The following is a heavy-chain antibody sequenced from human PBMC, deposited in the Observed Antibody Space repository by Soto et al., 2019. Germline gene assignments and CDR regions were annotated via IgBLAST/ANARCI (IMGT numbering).Heavy chain of an antibody. CDR3: AHRVLRTVFGLVTTTAIYFDF. D-gene: IGHD3-3*01. Sequence: QITLKESGPTVVKPTETLTLTCTFSGFSLTTSGVGVGWVRQSPGKAPEWLALIYWDDDKRYSTSLKSRLTIPKDTSKTQVVLTMANVDPADTATYYCAHRVLRTVFGLVTTTAIYFDFWGQGTPVVVSS. J-gene: IGHJ4*02. CDR1: GFSLTTSGVG. V-gene: IGHV2-5*02. CDR2: IYWDDDK.